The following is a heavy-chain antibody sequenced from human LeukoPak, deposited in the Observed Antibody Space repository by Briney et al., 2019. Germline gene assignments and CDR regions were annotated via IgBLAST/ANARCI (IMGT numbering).Heavy chain of an antibody. J-gene: IGHJ4*02. CDR2: ITSSGSAI. V-gene: IGHV3-11*04. CDR3: ASSGSYFDY. D-gene: IGHD1-26*01. CDR1: GGSISSSY. Sequence: LSLTCTVSGGSISSSYWSWIRQPPGKGLEWVSYITSSGSAIYYADSVKGRFTISRDNAKNSLYLQMNSLRAEDTAVYYCASSGSYFDYWGQGTLVTVSS.